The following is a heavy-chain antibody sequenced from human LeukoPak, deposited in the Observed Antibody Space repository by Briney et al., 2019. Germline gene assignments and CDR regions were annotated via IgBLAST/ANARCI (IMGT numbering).Heavy chain of an antibody. D-gene: IGHD3-3*01. J-gene: IGHJ5*02. CDR3: ARDQTSVYDFWSGYWSAWFDP. CDR2: INPNSGGT. CDR1: GYTFTGYY. V-gene: IGHV1-2*02. Sequence: ASVKVSCKASGYTFTGYYMHWVRQAPGQGLEWMGWINPNSGGTNYAQKFQGRVTMTRDTSISTAYMELSRLRSDDTAVYYCARDQTSVYDFWSGYWSAWFDPWGQGTLVTVSS.